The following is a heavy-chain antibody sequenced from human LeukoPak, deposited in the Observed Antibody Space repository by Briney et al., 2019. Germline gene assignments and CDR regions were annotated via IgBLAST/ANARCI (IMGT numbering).Heavy chain of an antibody. V-gene: IGHV3-23*01. CDR3: ARGHTAVTRHFDF. J-gene: IGHJ4*02. CDR2: ISGSGGST. Sequence: GGSLRLSCAASGFTFSSYGMSWVRQAPGKGLEWVSAISGSGGSTYYADSVKGRFTISRDNSKNTLYLQMNSLRAEDTAVYYCARGHTAVTRHFDFWGQGTLVTVSS. D-gene: IGHD4-17*01. CDR1: GFTFSSYG.